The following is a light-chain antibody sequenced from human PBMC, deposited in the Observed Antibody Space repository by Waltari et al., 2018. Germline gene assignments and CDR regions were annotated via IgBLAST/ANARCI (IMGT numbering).Light chain of an antibody. CDR2: WAS. CDR1: QTVLYNSNDKNY. J-gene: IGKJ1*01. V-gene: IGKV4-1*01. Sequence: DIVLTQSPDSLAVSLGERATISCKSSQTVLYNSNDKNYLAWYQQEPGQPPRLLISWASIRESGVPDRLSGSGSGTDFTLTISSLQAEDVAVYYCQQYYRSRTFGQGTKVEIK. CDR3: QQYYRSRT.